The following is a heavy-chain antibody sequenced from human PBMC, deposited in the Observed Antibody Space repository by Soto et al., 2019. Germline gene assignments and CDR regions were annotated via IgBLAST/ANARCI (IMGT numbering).Heavy chain of an antibody. CDR3: GRVEMATMNDY. Sequence: PGGSLRLSCAASGFTFSSYGMHWVRQAPGKGLEWVAVIWYDGSNKYYADSVKGRFTISRDNSKNTLYLQMNSLRAEDTAVYYCGRVEMATMNDYLGQETLVAVSS. CDR2: IWYDGSNK. D-gene: IGHD5-12*01. J-gene: IGHJ4*01. CDR1: GFTFSSYG. V-gene: IGHV3-33*01.